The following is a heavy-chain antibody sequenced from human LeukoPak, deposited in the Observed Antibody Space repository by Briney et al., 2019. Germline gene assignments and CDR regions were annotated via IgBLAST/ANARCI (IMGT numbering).Heavy chain of an antibody. V-gene: IGHV4-59*12. CDR1: GGSISNYY. D-gene: IGHD3-10*01. Sequence: SATLSLTCTVSGGSISNYYWSWIRQPPGKGLEWIGYISYSGNTNYNPSLKSRVTISVDTSKNHFSLKLNSVTAADTAVYYCAKPSNYYGSATDAFDFWGQGTMVTVSS. J-gene: IGHJ3*01. CDR3: AKPSNYYGSATDAFDF. CDR2: ISYSGNT.